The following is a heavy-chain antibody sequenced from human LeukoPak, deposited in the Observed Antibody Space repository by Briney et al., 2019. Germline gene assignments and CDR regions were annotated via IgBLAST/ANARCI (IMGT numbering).Heavy chain of an antibody. D-gene: IGHD6-19*01. Sequence: SETLSLTCAVFGGSITDYYWSWIRQPPGKGLEWIGEITHSGVTNYNSSLKSRVTISVDTSKNQFSLSLTSVTAADTAIYYCSRRGQWLGRWFDPWGQGTLVTVSS. CDR2: ITHSGVT. CDR3: SRRGQWLGRWFDP. CDR1: GGSITDYY. V-gene: IGHV4-34*01. J-gene: IGHJ5*02.